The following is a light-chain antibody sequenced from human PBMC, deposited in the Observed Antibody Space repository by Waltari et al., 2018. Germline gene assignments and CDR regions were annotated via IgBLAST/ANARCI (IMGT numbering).Light chain of an antibody. CDR1: QSITRN. CDR3: QQYNNWPLYT. CDR2: GAS. J-gene: IGKJ2*01. Sequence: EILMTQSPATLSLSPGERATLACRASQSITRNLAWYQQKPGQPPRLLIYGASTRATGIPARFSGSGSGTEFNLTISSLQSGDFAVYYCQQYNNWPLYTFGQGTKVEIK. V-gene: IGKV3-15*01.